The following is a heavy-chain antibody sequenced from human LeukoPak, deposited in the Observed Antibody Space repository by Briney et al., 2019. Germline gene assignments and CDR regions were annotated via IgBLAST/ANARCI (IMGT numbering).Heavy chain of an antibody. V-gene: IGHV3-73*01. CDR3: TSITAAAPFDY. Sequence: PGGSLRLSCAASGFTFSGSAMHWVRQASGKGLEWVGRIRSKANSYATAYAASVKGRFTISRDDSKNTAYLQMNSLKTEDTAVYYCTSITAAAPFDYWDQGTLVTVSS. CDR2: IRSKANSYAT. J-gene: IGHJ4*02. CDR1: GFTFSGSA. D-gene: IGHD6-13*01.